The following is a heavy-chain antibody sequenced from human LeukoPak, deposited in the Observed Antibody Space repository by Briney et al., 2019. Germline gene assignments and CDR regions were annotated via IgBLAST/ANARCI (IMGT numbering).Heavy chain of an antibody. D-gene: IGHD2-2*01. CDR3: ARDIVVVPAAINFVCYGMDV. J-gene: IGHJ6*02. CDR1: GGTFSSYA. CDR2: INPIFGTA. Sequence: SVKVSCKASGGTFSSYAISWVRQAPGQGLEWMGGINPIFGTANYAQKFQGRVTITADESTSTAYMELSSLRSEDTAVYYCARDIVVVPAAINFVCYGMDVWGQGTTVTVSS. V-gene: IGHV1-69*13.